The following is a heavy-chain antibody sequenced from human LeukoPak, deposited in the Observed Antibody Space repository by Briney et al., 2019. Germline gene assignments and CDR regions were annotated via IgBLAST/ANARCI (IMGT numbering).Heavy chain of an antibody. V-gene: IGHV3-74*01. J-gene: IGHJ4*02. Sequence: GGSLRLSCAASENYWMHWVRQAPGKGLVWVSHINSDGSWTSYADSVKGRFTFSKDNAKNTVYLQMNNLRAEDTAVYYCVSFYETYWGRGTLVTVSS. CDR2: INSDGSWT. D-gene: IGHD2-2*01. CDR3: VSFYETY. CDR1: ENYW.